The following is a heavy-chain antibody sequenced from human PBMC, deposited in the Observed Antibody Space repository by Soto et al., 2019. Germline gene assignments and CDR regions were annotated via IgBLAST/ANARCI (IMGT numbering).Heavy chain of an antibody. CDR2: TYYRSKWYN. CDR1: GDSVSSNSAA. Sequence: SQTLSLTCAISGDSVSSNSAAWNWIRQSPSRGLEWLGRTYYRSKWYNDYAVSVKSRITINPDTSKNQFSLQLNSVTPEDTAVYYCAGITGTTDWFDPWGQGTLVTVPQ. D-gene: IGHD1-7*01. CDR3: AGITGTTDWFDP. J-gene: IGHJ5*02. V-gene: IGHV6-1*01.